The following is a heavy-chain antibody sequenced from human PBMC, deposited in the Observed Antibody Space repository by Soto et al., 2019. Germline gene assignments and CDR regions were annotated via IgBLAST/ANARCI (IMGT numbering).Heavy chain of an antibody. CDR2: IIPIFGTA. CDR3: AGRCDGTSCLGHFDY. Sequence: QVQLVQSGAEVKKPGSSVKVSCRASGGTFNNYVINWVRQAPGQGLEWMAGIIPIFGTANYAQKFQGRVTSPADKSTSTAYMELNSLRSEDTAVYYCAGRCDGTSCLGHFDYWGQGTLVTVSS. J-gene: IGHJ4*02. CDR1: GGTFNNYV. D-gene: IGHD2-2*01. V-gene: IGHV1-69*06.